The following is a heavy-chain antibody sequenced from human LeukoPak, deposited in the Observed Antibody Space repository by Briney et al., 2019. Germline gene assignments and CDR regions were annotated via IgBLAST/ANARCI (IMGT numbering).Heavy chain of an antibody. CDR3: AKQLGYCSDGSCYFPY. CDR2: ISYDGSNK. CDR1: GFTFSSYA. V-gene: IGHV3-30-3*02. D-gene: IGHD2-15*01. J-gene: IGHJ4*02. Sequence: GGALRLSCAASGFTFSSYAMHWVRQAPGKGLEWVAVISYDGSNKYYADSVKGRFTISRDNSKSTLCLQMNSLRAEDTAVYYCAKQLGYCSDGSCYFPYWGQGTLVTVSS.